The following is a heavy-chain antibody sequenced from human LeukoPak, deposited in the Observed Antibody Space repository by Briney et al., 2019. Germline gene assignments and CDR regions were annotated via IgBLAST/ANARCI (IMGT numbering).Heavy chain of an antibody. Sequence: GGSLRLSCAASGFTFRSYEMHWVRLAPGKGLVWVSRIDIDGTGTSYADSVKGRFTISRDNAKNTVSLQMNSLKAEDTAVYYCGTVFDHWGPGILVTVSS. V-gene: IGHV3-74*01. CDR2: IDIDGTGT. CDR3: GTVFDH. J-gene: IGHJ4*02. CDR1: GFTFRSYE.